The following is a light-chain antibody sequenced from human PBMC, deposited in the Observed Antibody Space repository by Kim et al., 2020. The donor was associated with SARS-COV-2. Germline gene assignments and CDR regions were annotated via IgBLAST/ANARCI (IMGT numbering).Light chain of an antibody. CDR2: GAS. J-gene: IGKJ2*01. CDR3: QQCGSSLYT. V-gene: IGKV3-20*01. CDR1: QSIDSAY. Sequence: LTPAERATRASRASQSIDSAYFAWYQNQPGQAPRLLIYGASSRATGIPDRFSGSGSGRDFTLTISSLETVDFAVYYCQQCGSSLYTSGQGTKLEI.